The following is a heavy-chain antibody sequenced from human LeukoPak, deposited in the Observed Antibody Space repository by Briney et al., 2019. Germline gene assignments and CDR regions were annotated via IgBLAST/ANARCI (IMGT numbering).Heavy chain of an antibody. Sequence: GGSLRLSCAASGFTFSSYSMNWVRQAPGKGLEWVSYISSSSSTIYYADSVKGRFTISRDNAKNSLYLQMNSLRAEDTAVYYCARDLRATIDYWGQGTLVTVSS. CDR1: GFTFSSYS. CDR2: ISSSSSTI. D-gene: IGHD5/OR15-5a*01. J-gene: IGHJ4*02. CDR3: ARDLRATIDY. V-gene: IGHV3-48*01.